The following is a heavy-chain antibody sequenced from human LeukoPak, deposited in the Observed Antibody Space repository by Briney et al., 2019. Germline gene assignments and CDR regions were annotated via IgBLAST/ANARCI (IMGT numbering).Heavy chain of an antibody. CDR1: GGTFSSYA. CDR3: ARVGGIVGATTQYFQH. D-gene: IGHD1-26*01. J-gene: IGHJ1*01. V-gene: IGHV1-69*13. CDR2: IIPIFGTA. Sequence: ASVKVSCKASGGTFSSYAISWVRQAPGQGLEWMGGIIPIFGTANYAQKFQGRVTITADESTSTAYMELSSLRSEDTAVYYCARVGGIVGATTQYFQHWGQGTLVTVSS.